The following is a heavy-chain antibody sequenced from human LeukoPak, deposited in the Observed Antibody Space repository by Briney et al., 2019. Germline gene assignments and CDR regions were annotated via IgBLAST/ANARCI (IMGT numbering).Heavy chain of an antibody. Sequence: GGSLRLSCAASGFTFSSYWMSWVRQAPGKGLEGVANIKQDGSEKYYVDSVKGRFTISRDNAKNSLYLQMNSLRAEETAVYYCARVGQGLLYDSSGYYLLYFDYWGQGTLVTVSS. D-gene: IGHD3-22*01. CDR2: IKQDGSEK. CDR1: GFTFSSYW. CDR3: ARVGQGLLYDSSGYYLLYFDY. V-gene: IGHV3-7*01. J-gene: IGHJ4*02.